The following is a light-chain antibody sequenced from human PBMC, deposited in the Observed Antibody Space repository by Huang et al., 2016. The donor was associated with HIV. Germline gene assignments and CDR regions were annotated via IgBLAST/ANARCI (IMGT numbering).Light chain of an antibody. V-gene: IGKV3-15*01. CDR2: GAS. CDR3: QQYNNWPPKYT. Sequence: EIVMTQSPATLSVSPGERATLSCRASQSISDNLAWYQQKPGQPPRLLIYGASTRATGIPARVSGAGSGTEFTLTISSLQSEDFATYYCQQYNNWPPKYTFGQGTRLEIK. CDR1: QSISDN. J-gene: IGKJ2*01.